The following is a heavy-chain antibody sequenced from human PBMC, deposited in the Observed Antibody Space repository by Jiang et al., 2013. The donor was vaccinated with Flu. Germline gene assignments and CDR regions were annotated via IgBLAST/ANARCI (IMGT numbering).Heavy chain of an antibody. CDR1: GGSISSSGYY. D-gene: IGHD2-15*01. J-gene: IGHJ5*02. Sequence: GPGLVKPSETLSLTCTVSGGSISSSGYYWGWIRQPPGKGLEWIGGIYFTGNTFYNPSLKSRVTISVDTSKNQFSLKLSSVTAADTAVYYCARRAGVAVAYRQGWFDPWG. CDR2: IYFTGNT. V-gene: IGHV4-39*07. CDR3: ARRAGVAVAYRQGWFDP.